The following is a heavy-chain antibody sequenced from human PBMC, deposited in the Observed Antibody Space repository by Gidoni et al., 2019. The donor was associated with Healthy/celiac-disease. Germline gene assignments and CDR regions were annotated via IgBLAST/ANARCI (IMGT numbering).Heavy chain of an antibody. D-gene: IGHD3-16*01. V-gene: IGHV3-21*01. CDR2: ISSSSSYI. J-gene: IGHJ2*01. Sequence: EVQLVESGGGLVKPGGSLRLPCPASGFTFSSYSMNWVRQAPGKGLEWVSSISSSSSYIYYADSVKGRFTISRDNAKNSLYLQMNSLRAEDTAVYYCAKGLYGDYGYCDLWGRGTLVTVSS. CDR3: AKGLYGDYGYCDL. CDR1: GFTFSSYS.